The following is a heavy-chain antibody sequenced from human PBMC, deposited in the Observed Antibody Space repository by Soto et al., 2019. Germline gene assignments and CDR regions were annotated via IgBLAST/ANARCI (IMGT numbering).Heavy chain of an antibody. J-gene: IGHJ6*02. CDR3: ARLGFDYDFLSGYYNVHHYYGLAV. CDR2: IYPGDSDT. CDR1: GYNFTTYW. V-gene: IGHV5-51*01. D-gene: IGHD3-3*01. Sequence: PGESLKISCKGSGYNFTTYWIVWVRQMPGRGLEWMGIIYPGDSDTRYSPSFQGQVAISADKSINTVYLQWSSLKASDTATYYCARLGFDYDFLSGYYNVHHYYGLAVWGQGTTVTVSS.